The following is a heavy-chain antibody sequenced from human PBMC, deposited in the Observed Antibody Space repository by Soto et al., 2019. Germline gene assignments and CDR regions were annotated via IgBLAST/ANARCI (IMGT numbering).Heavy chain of an antibody. D-gene: IGHD2-2*01. CDR2: INSTGTIK. Sequence: GGSLRLSCAASGFTFSTYSMNWVRQAPRKGLEWVAYINSTGTIKYYAGSVKGRFTISRDNAKNSLYLQMNSLRAEDTAVYYCARMSSSISPGCWGQGTLVTVSS. V-gene: IGHV3-48*01. CDR3: ARMSSSISPGC. J-gene: IGHJ4*02. CDR1: GFTFSTYS.